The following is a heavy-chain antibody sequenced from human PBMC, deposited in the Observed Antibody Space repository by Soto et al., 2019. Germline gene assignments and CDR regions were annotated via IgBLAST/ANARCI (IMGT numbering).Heavy chain of an antibody. J-gene: IGHJ6*02. CDR1: GFTFSSYA. Sequence: GGSLRLSCAASGFTFSSYAMSWVRQAPGKGLEWVSAISGSGGSTYYADSVKGRFTISRDNSKNTLYLQMNSLRAEDTAVYYCAKVDTAMVTGYYYCGMDVWGQGTTVTVSS. V-gene: IGHV3-23*01. CDR3: AKVDTAMVTGYYYCGMDV. CDR2: ISGSGGST. D-gene: IGHD5-18*01.